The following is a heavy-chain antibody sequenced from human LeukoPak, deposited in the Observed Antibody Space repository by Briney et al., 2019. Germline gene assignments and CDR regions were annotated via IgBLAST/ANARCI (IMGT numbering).Heavy chain of an antibody. D-gene: IGHD1-26*01. J-gene: IGHJ4*02. CDR2: IRSDGYHT. V-gene: IGHV3-30*02. CDR1: GFTFNSYE. Sequence: GGSLRLSCEASGFTFNSYEMNWVRQAPGKGLEWVAFIRSDGYHTYYTDSVKGRFIITRDNFKNTLYLQMNSLRLEDMAVYYCAKPSGSGVDYWGRRTRVTVSS. CDR3: AKPSGSGVDY.